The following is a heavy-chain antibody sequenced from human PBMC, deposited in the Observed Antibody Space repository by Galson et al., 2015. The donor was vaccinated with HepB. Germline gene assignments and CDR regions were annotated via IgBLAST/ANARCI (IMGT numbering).Heavy chain of an antibody. CDR3: TKVKGDIAVAGPFDY. J-gene: IGHJ4*02. CDR2: ISFDGSNK. D-gene: IGHD6-19*01. V-gene: IGHV3-30*18. Sequence: SLRLSCAASGFTFSRYGMDWVRQASGKGLEWVAVISFDGSNKYYADSVKGRFTISRDNSKNTLYLQMNSLRAEDTAVYYCTKVKGDIAVAGPFDYWGQGTLVTVSS. CDR1: GFTFSRYG.